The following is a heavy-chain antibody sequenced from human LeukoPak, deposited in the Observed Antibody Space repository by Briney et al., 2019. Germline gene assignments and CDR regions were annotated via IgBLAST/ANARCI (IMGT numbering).Heavy chain of an antibody. V-gene: IGHV1-2*02. Sequence: ASVRVSCKASGYTFVGYYLHWVRQAPGQGLEWMAWIDPYTGNTHYAQKFQGRITVTRDTSVSTTYMELSWLTSDDTARYYCAREYSASEHWGQGTLVTVSS. CDR3: AREYSASEH. CDR2: IDPYTGNT. D-gene: IGHD5-12*01. J-gene: IGHJ4*02. CDR1: GYTFVGYY.